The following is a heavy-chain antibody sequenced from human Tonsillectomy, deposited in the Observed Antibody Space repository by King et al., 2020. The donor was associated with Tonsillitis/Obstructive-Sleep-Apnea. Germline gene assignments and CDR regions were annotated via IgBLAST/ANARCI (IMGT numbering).Heavy chain of an antibody. CDR3: ARDLGWDTXXVRAFDI. Sequence: QLVQSGAEVKKPGASVKVSCKASGYTFTSYAMHWVRQAPGQRLEWMGWINAGNGNTKYSQKFQGRVTITRDTSASTAYMELSSLRSEDTAVYYCARDLGWDTXXVRAFDIWGQGTMVTVSS. CDR2: INAGNGNT. CDR1: GYTFTSYA. D-gene: IGHD5-18*01. J-gene: IGHJ3*02. V-gene: IGHV1-3*01.